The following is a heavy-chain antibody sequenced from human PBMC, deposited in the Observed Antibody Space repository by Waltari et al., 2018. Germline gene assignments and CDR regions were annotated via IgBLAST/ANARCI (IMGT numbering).Heavy chain of an antibody. CDR3: ARVTGTTKYYYYYMDV. D-gene: IGHD1-1*01. CDR2: IYTSGST. Sequence: QVQLQESGPGLVKPSETLSLTCTVSGGSISSYYWRWIRQPAGKGLEWIGRIYTSGSTNYNPSLKSRVTMSVDTSKNQFSLKLSSVTAADTAVYYCARVTGTTKYYYYYMDVWGKGTTVTVSS. CDR1: GGSISSYY. J-gene: IGHJ6*03. V-gene: IGHV4-4*07.